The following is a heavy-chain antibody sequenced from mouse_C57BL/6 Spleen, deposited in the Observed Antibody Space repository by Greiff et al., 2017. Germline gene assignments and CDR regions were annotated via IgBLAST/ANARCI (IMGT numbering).Heavy chain of an antibody. CDR1: GFTFSSYA. D-gene: IGHD2-3*01. CDR3: TRDRSYDGYSQFAY. J-gene: IGHJ3*01. CDR2: ISIGGDYI. V-gene: IGHV5-9-1*02. Sequence: EVQLQESGEGLVKPGASLKLSCAASGFTFSSYAMSWVRQTPEKRLEWVAYISIGGDYIYYADTVKGRFTISRDNARNTLYLQMSSLKSEDTAMYYCTRDRSYDGYSQFAYWGQGTLVTVSA.